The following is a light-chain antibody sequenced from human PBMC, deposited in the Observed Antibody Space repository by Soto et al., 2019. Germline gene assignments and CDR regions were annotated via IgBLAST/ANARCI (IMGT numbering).Light chain of an antibody. J-gene: IGKJ5*01. CDR2: DAS. CDR3: QQYGSSPIT. CDR1: QSVISSY. Sequence: EIVLTQSPATLSLSPGERATLSCGASQSVISSYLAWYQQKPGLAPRLLIYDASRRATGIPDRFSGSGSGTDFTLTISRLEPEDFAVYYCQQYGSSPITFGQGTRLEIK. V-gene: IGKV3D-20*01.